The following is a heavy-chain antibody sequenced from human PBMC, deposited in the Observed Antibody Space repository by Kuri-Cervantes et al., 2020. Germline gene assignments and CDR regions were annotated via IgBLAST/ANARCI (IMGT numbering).Heavy chain of an antibody. CDR1: GFTLSDHY. D-gene: IGHD1-26*01. J-gene: IGHJ4*02. CDR3: SSHSTVGAYDH. CDR2: TRNKANSYTT. V-gene: IGHV3-72*01. Sequence: GGSLRLSCAASGFTLSDHYMDWVRQAPGKGLEWVGRTRNKANSYTTQYAASVKGRFTISRDDSKNSLYLQMNTLKTEDTAVYYCSSHSTVGAYDHWGQGTLVTVSS.